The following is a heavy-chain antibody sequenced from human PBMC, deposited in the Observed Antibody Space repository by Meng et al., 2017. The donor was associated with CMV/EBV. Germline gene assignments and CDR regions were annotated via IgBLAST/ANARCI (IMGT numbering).Heavy chain of an antibody. CDR1: GYSISSGYY. V-gene: IGHV4-38-2*02. Sequence: GSLRLSCTVSGYSISSGYYWGWIRQPPGKGLEWIGSIYHSGSTNYNPSLKSRVTISVDTSKNQFSLKLSSVTAADTAVYYCARGMMDDYGGIYDAFDIWGQGTMVTVSS. CDR2: IYHSGST. J-gene: IGHJ3*02. CDR3: ARGMMDDYGGIYDAFDI. D-gene: IGHD4/OR15-4a*01.